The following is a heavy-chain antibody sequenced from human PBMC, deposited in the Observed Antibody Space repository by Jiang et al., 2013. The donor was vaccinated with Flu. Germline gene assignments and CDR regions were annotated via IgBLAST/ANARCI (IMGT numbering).Heavy chain of an antibody. V-gene: IGHV1-18*04. D-gene: IGHD3-22*01. Sequence: GAEVKKPGASVKVSCKASGYTFTSYGISWVRQAPGQGLEWMGWISAYNGNTNYAQKLQGRVTMTTDTSTSTAYMELRSPRSDDTAVYYCARDAYDSSGYYHYYYYYGMDVWGQGTTVTVSS. CDR3: ARDAYDSSGYYHYYYYYGMDV. CDR2: ISAYNGNT. CDR1: GYTFTSYG. J-gene: IGHJ6*02.